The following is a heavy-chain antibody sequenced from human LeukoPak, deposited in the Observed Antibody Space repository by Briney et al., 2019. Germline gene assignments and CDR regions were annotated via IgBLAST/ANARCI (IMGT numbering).Heavy chain of an antibody. CDR1: GFXXXSYA. CDR2: ISETGGST. CDR3: AKGKVNHLGGLDY. V-gene: IGHV3-23*01. J-gene: IGHJ4*02. D-gene: IGHD1-14*01. Sequence: LXLSXXXSGFXXXSYAMSWVRQAPGKGLERVSTISETGGSTYYADSVKGRFIISRDNSKNTLYLQMNSLTADDTAIYYCAKGKVNHLGGLDYWGQGTLVTVSS.